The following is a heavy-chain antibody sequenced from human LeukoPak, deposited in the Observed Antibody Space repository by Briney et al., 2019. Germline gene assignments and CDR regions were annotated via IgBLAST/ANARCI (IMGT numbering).Heavy chain of an antibody. CDR2: IWYDGSNK. CDR1: GFTFSSYG. V-gene: IGHV3-33*01. D-gene: IGHD6-13*01. Sequence: PGGSLRLSCAASGFTFSSYGMHWVRQAPGKGLEWVAVIWYDGSNKYYADSVKGRFTISRDNPKNSLYLQMNSLRAEDTAVYYCARGAAAGTSRFDYWGQGTLVTASS. J-gene: IGHJ4*02. CDR3: ARGAAAGTSRFDY.